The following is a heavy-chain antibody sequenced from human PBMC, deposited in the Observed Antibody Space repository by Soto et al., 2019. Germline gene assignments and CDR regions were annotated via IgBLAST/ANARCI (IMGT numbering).Heavy chain of an antibody. CDR1: GGSISSGGYY. CDR2: IYYSGST. Sequence: SETLSLTCTVSGGSISSGGYYWSWIRHHPGKGLEWIGYIYYSGSTYYNPSLKSRVTISVDTSKNQFSLKLSSVTAADTAVYYCARVSKAYCGGDCYSWWFDPWGQGTLVTAPQ. V-gene: IGHV4-31*03. CDR3: ARVSKAYCGGDCYSWWFDP. J-gene: IGHJ5*02. D-gene: IGHD2-21*02.